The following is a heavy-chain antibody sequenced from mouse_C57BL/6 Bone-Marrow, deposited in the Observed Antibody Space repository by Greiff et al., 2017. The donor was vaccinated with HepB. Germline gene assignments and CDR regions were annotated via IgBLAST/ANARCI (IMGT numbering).Heavy chain of an antibody. CDR1: GYAFSSSW. J-gene: IGHJ4*01. Sequence: VKLQQSGPELVKPGASVKISCKASGYAFSSSWMNWVKQRPGKGLEWIGRIYPGDGDTNYNGKFKGKATLTADKSSSTAYMQLSSLTSEDSAVYFCAKYDYYAMDYWGQGTSVTVSS. CDR3: AKYDYYAMDY. D-gene: IGHD2-10*02. V-gene: IGHV1-82*01. CDR2: IYPGDGDT.